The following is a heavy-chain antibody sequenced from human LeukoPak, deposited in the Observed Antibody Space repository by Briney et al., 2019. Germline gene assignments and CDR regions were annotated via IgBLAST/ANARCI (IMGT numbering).Heavy chain of an antibody. CDR2: MYTGGTA. CDR1: GFTVSGTH. V-gene: IGHV3-53*01. J-gene: IGHJ5*01. CDR3: AKDEVTSGGGLAS. D-gene: IGHD2-21*02. Sequence: GGSLRLSCAASGFTVSGTHMSWVRQAPGKGLEWVSAMYTGGTAYYADSVTGRFTVSRDTSRNTLFLHMDSLRAEDTAVYYCAKDEVTSGGGLASWGQGTLVIVSS.